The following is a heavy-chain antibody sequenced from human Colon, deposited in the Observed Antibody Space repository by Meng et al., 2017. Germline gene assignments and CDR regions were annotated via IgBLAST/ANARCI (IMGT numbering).Heavy chain of an antibody. Sequence: SETLSLICNVSGGSMSGYYWSWVRQPQGKGLEWIGYIYFIGATNYNPSLESRVTISIDTSKSQFSLRLRSVTAADTAVYYCARDNPSFNDDTSGPDAFDVWGPGTVVTVSS. V-gene: IGHV4-59*01. CDR1: GGSMSGYY. D-gene: IGHD3-22*01. J-gene: IGHJ3*01. CDR2: IYFIGAT. CDR3: ARDNPSFNDDTSGPDAFDV.